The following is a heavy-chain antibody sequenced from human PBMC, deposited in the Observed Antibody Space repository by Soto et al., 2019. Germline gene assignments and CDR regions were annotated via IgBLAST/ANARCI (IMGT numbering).Heavy chain of an antibody. V-gene: IGHV1-2*02. Sequence: GPVKVSCKASGYTFTGYYIHWVRQDPGQGLEWMGWINPNTGVTNYADSVKGRFTISRDNAKNSLYLQMNSLRAEDTAVYYCARDKRLDYGVVTRNWFDPWGQGTLVTVSS. D-gene: IGHD4-17*01. J-gene: IGHJ5*02. CDR2: INPNTGVT. CDR3: ARDKRLDYGVVTRNWFDP. CDR1: GYTFTGYY.